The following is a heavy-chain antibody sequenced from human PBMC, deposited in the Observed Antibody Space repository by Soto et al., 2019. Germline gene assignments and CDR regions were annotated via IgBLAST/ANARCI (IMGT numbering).Heavy chain of an antibody. CDR3: ARDLDPCSGGTCYSYYGMDV. CDR2: INAYNGNT. J-gene: IGHJ6*02. D-gene: IGHD2-15*01. CDR1: GYTFTSYG. V-gene: IGHV1-18*04. Sequence: QVQLLQSGAEVKQPGASVKVSCKASGYTFTSYGVSWVRQAPGQGLEWMGWINAYNGNTNYALKLQGRVTLTTDKSTSTAHMELRSLRSDDTAVYYCARDLDPCSGGTCYSYYGMDVWGQGTTVTVSS.